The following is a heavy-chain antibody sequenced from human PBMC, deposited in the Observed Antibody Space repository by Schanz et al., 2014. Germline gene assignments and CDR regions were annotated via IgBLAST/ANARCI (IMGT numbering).Heavy chain of an antibody. CDR3: AKIRYDSSGYYLPYYGMDV. Sequence: EVQLVESGGGLVQPGGSLRLSCAASGFSFSSYWMSWVRQAPGKGLEWVANIILDGSEKYYVGSVKGRFTISRDNTKNSLYLQLTSLRAEDTAVYYCAKIRYDSSGYYLPYYGMDVWGQGTTVIVSS. CDR1: GFSFSSYW. CDR2: IILDGSEK. J-gene: IGHJ6*02. V-gene: IGHV3-7*01. D-gene: IGHD3-22*01.